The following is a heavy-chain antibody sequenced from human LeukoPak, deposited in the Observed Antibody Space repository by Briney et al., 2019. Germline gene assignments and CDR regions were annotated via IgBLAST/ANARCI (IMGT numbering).Heavy chain of an antibody. CDR1: GFTFSSYG. V-gene: IGHV3-23*01. CDR2: ISGSGGST. D-gene: IGHD3-10*01. CDR3: AKDRWGSGSHLDY. J-gene: IGHJ4*02. Sequence: PGRSLRLSCAASGFTFSSYGMHWVRQAPGKGLEWVSVISGSGGSTYYADSVKGRFTISRDNSKNTLYLQMDSLRAEDTAFYYCAKDRWGSGSHLDYWGQGTLVTVSS.